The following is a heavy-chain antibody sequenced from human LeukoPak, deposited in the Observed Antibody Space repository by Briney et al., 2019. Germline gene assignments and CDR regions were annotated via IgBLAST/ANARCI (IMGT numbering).Heavy chain of an antibody. CDR3: AKDRTSYYDFWSGYYPGGFDY. Sequence: GSLRLSCAASGFTFSSYAMSWVRQAPGKGLEWVSAISGSGGSTYYADSVKGRFTISRDNSKNTLYLQMNSLRAEDTAVYYCAKDRTSYYDFWSGYYPGGFDYWGQGTLVTVSS. V-gene: IGHV3-23*01. J-gene: IGHJ4*02. D-gene: IGHD3-3*01. CDR1: GFTFSSYA. CDR2: ISGSGGST.